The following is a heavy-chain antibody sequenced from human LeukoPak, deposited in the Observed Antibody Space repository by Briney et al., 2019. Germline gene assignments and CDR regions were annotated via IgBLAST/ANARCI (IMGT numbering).Heavy chain of an antibody. Sequence: GGPLRLSCAASGFTFTNAWMSWVRQAPGKGLEWIGRIKSKTDGGTTDYTAPVKGRFTVSRDDSKNTLYLQMNSLKTEDTAVYYCNTGYCSSSSCHRSLYFDYWGQGTLVTVSS. CDR2: IKSKTDGGTT. V-gene: IGHV3-15*01. CDR1: GFTFTNAW. J-gene: IGHJ4*02. D-gene: IGHD2-15*01. CDR3: NTGYCSSSSCHRSLYFDY.